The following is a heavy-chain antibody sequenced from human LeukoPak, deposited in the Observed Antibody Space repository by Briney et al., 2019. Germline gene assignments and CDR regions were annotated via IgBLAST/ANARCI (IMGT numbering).Heavy chain of an antibody. CDR3: ARGNLGLIGNNTIFGVEFDY. V-gene: IGHV4-34*01. CDR2: INHSGST. Sequence: SETLSLTCAVYGGSFSGYYWSWIRQPPGKGLEWIGEINHSGSTNYNPSLKSRVTISVDTSKNQFSLKLSSVTAADTAVYYCARGNLGLIGNNTIFGVEFDYWGQGTLVTVSS. CDR1: GGSFSGYY. D-gene: IGHD3-3*01. J-gene: IGHJ4*02.